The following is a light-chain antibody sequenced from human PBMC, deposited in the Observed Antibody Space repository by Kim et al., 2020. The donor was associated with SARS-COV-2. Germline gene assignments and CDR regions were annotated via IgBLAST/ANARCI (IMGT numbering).Light chain of an antibody. CDR2: GAS. Sequence: SLGDRVTISCRASQSISSYVNWYQHKAGKGPKLLIYGASNLQSGVPSRFSGSGSGTYFTLTISSLQPEDFATYSCQQTYTFPQITFGQGTRLEIK. CDR1: QSISSY. CDR3: QQTYTFPQIT. J-gene: IGKJ5*01. V-gene: IGKV1-39*01.